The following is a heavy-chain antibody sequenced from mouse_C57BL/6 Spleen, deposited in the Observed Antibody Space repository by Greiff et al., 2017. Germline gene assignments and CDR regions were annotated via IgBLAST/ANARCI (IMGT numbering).Heavy chain of an antibody. CDR2: IYPRSGNT. CDR1: GYTFTSYG. D-gene: IGHD2-1*01. Sequence: LEESGAELARPGASVKLSCKASGYTFTSYGISWVKQRTGQGLEWIGEIYPRSGNTYYNEKFKGKATLTADKSSSTAYMELRSLTSEDSAVYFCARGDGNFDYWGQGTTLTVSS. V-gene: IGHV1-81*01. CDR3: ARGDGNFDY. J-gene: IGHJ2*01.